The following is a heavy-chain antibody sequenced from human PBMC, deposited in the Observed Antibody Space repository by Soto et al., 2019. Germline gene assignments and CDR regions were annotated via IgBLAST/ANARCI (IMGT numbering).Heavy chain of an antibody. CDR2: ISAYNGNT. D-gene: IGHD4-17*01. V-gene: IGHV1-18*01. CDR3: ASWRGLRSPMDV. Sequence: ASVKVSCKASGYTFTSYGICWVRQAPGQGLEWMGWISAYNGNTNYAQKLQGRVTMTTDTSTSTAYMELRSLRSDDTAVYYCASWRGLRSPMDVWGKGTTVTVSS. J-gene: IGHJ6*04. CDR1: GYTFTSYG.